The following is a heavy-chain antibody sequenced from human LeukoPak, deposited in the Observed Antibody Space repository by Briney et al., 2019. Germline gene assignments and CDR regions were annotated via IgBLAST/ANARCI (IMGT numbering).Heavy chain of an antibody. V-gene: IGHV3-30-3*01. Sequence: PGGSLRLSCAASGFTFSSYAMHRVRQAPGKGLEWVAVISYDGSNKYYADSVKGRFTISRDNSKNTLYLQMNSLRAEDTAVYYCARPSAAARLTMVRGVTNPFDYWGQGTLVTVSS. CDR1: GFTFSSYA. J-gene: IGHJ4*02. CDR3: ARPSAAARLTMVRGVTNPFDY. D-gene: IGHD3-10*01. CDR2: ISYDGSNK.